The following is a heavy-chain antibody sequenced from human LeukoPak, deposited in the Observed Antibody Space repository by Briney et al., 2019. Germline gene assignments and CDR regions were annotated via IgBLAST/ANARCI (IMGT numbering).Heavy chain of an antibody. D-gene: IGHD3-22*01. CDR2: IWYDGSNE. J-gene: IGHJ4*02. Sequence: PGGSLRLSCVASGFTFTNYGMHWVRQAPGKGLEWVAIIWYDGSNEYYADSVKGRFTISRDTSKNTLYLQMNSLRAEDTAVYYCARAYYYDVSVTPGYWGQGTLVTVSS. CDR1: GFTFTNYG. CDR3: ARAYYYDVSVTPGY. V-gene: IGHV3-33*01.